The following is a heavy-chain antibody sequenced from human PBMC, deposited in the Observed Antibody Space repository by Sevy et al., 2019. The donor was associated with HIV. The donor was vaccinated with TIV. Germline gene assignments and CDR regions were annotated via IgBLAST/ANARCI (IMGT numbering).Heavy chain of an antibody. J-gene: IGHJ4*02. CDR2: ISGSGGST. CDR3: AKVERHPVFDY. Sequence: GESLKTSFAASGFTFSSYAISWVPQASGKGPEVVAAISGSGGSTYYADSVKGRFTISRDNSNNTLYLQMNSLRAEDTAVYYCAKVERHPVFDYWGQGTLVTVSS. CDR1: GFTFSSYA. V-gene: IGHV3-23*01.